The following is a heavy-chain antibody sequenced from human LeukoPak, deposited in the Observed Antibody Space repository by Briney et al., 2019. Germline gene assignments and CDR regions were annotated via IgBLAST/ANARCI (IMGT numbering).Heavy chain of an antibody. V-gene: IGHV4-39*07. D-gene: IGHD6-19*01. CDR1: GGSISSSTYY. CDR3: ARDSGWYANWFDP. Sequence: SETLSLTCTVSGGSISSSTYYWGWIRQPPGKGLEWIGNVYYSGSTYYNPSLQSRVTISVDTSKNQFSLNLRSVTAADTAVYYCARDSGWYANWFDPWGQGTLVTVSS. J-gene: IGHJ5*02. CDR2: VYYSGST.